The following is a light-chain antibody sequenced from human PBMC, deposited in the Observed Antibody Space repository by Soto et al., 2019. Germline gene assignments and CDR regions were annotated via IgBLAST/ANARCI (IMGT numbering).Light chain of an antibody. J-gene: IGLJ2*01. V-gene: IGLV2-14*03. CDR2: DVD. Sequence: QSVLTQPASVSGSPGQSITISCTGTSSDVGGYNYVSWYQQHPGKAPKLMIYDVDVRPSGVSNRFSGSKSGNTASLTISGLQTQDEADYYCTSYTIINTVVFGGGTKVNVL. CDR3: TSYTIINTVV. CDR1: SSDVGGYNY.